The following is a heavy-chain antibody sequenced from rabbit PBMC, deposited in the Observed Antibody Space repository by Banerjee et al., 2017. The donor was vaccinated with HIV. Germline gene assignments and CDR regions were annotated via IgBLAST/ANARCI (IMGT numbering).Heavy chain of an antibody. CDR1: GSTLSRYY. D-gene: IGHD4-1*01. CDR2: IATGSGST. CDR3: ARDLAGVIGWNFDL. J-gene: IGHJ4*01. Sequence: QEQLEESGGGLVQPEGSLTLTCTASGSTLSRYYICWVRQAPGKGLEWIGCIATGSGSTYYASWVNGRFTISRTSSTTVALQMTSLTAADTATYFCARDLAGVIGWNFDLWGPGTLVTVS. V-gene: IGHV1S45*01.